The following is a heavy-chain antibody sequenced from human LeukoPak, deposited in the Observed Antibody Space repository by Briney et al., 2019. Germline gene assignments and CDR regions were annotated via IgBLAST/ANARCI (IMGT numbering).Heavy chain of an antibody. Sequence: SETLSLTCTVSGGSISSSNYYWGWLRQPPGTGLEWIGAIYYSGATYYNPSLKSRVTISVDTSKNEVSLKLSSVTVADTAVYYCAGNDFYYFDYWGQGTLVTVSS. D-gene: IGHD1-1*01. CDR2: IYYSGAT. CDR1: GGSISSSNYY. CDR3: AGNDFYYFDY. V-gene: IGHV4-39*01. J-gene: IGHJ4*02.